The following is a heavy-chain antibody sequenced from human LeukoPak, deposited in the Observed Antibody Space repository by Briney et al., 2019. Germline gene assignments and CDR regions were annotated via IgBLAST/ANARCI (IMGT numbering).Heavy chain of an antibody. CDR1: GFTFSSYW. V-gene: IGHV3-7*01. Sequence: GGSLRLSCAASGFTFSSYWMSWVRQAPGKGLEWVANIKQDGGEKYYLDSVKDRFTISRDNAKSSLYLQMNSLRAEATAVYYCVRSHSAAFDIWGQGTMVTVSS. CDR2: IKQDGGEK. J-gene: IGHJ3*02. CDR3: VRSHSAAFDI.